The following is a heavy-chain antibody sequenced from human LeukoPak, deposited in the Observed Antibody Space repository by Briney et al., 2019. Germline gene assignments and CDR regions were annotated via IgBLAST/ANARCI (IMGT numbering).Heavy chain of an antibody. CDR2: TSAYNGNT. V-gene: IGHV1-18*01. D-gene: IGHD3-22*01. CDR1: GYSFTSYG. J-gene: IGHJ4*02. CDR3: ARDSYDSSGNYLDY. Sequence: PGASVKVSCKASGYSFTSYGISWVRQAPGQGLEWMGWTSAYNGNTNYAQKLQGRVTMTTDTSTSTSYMELRSLRFDDTAVYYCARDSYDSSGNYLDYWGQGTLVTVSS.